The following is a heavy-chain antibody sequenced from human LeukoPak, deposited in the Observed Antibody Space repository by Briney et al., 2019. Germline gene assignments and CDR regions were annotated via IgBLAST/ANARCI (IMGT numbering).Heavy chain of an antibody. J-gene: IGHJ4*02. CDR3: GRGWISPYSGYDYDYFDY. Sequence: SETLPLTCSVSGDSITSYYWSWLRQPPGKGLEWIGYIHYSGSTNYNPSLRSRVTISVDTSKNQFSLRLSSVTAADTAVYYCGRGWISPYSGYDYDYFDYWGQGALVTVSS. CDR1: GDSITSYY. V-gene: IGHV4-59*01. CDR2: IHYSGST. D-gene: IGHD5-12*01.